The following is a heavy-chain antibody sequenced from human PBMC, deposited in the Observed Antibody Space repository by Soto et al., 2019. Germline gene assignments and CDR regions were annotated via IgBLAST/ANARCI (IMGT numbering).Heavy chain of an antibody. Sequence: QVQLVESGGGVVQPGRSLRLSCAASGFTFSSYGMHWVRQAPGKGLEWVAVISYDGSNKYYADSVKGRFTISRDNSKNKLYLPMNSLRAEDTAVYYCAKDRGGGWGQGTLVTVSS. J-gene: IGHJ4*02. CDR3: AKDRGGG. V-gene: IGHV3-30*18. CDR1: GFTFSSYG. CDR2: ISYDGSNK.